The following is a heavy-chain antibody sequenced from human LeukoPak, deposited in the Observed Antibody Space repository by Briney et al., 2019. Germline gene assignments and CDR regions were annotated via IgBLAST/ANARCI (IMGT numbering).Heavy chain of an antibody. V-gene: IGHV7-4-1*02. J-gene: IGHJ4*02. Sequence: ASVKVSCKASGYTFTIYDMNWVRQAPGQGLEWMGWINTNTGNPTYAQGFTGRFVFSLDTTVSTAYLEISSLKAEDTAVYYCARDPPKLLWFGELVGGDYWGQGTLVTVSS. CDR3: ARDPPKLLWFGELVGGDY. CDR1: GYTFTIYD. CDR2: INTNTGNP. D-gene: IGHD3-10*01.